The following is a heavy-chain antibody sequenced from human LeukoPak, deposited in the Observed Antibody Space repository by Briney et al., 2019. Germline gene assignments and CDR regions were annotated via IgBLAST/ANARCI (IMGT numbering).Heavy chain of an antibody. V-gene: IGHV4-61*02. J-gene: IGHJ4*02. Sequence: PSQTLSLTCTVSGGSSSSGSYYWSWIRQPAGKGLEWIGRIYTSGSTNYNPSLKSRVTISVDTSKNQFSLKLSSVTAADTAVYYCARGTGYYTPDYFDYWGQGTLVTVSS. CDR2: IYTSGST. D-gene: IGHD3/OR15-3a*01. CDR3: ARGTGYYTPDYFDY. CDR1: GGSSSSGSYY.